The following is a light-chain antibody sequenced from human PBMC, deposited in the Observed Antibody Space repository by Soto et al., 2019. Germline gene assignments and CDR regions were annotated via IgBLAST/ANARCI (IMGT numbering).Light chain of an antibody. CDR2: GAS. J-gene: IGKJ3*01. Sequence: EIVLTQSPGTLSLSPGERATLSCRASQSVSSSYLAWYQQKPGQAPRLLIYGASSRATGIPDRFSGSGSGTDFTLTISRLEPEDFAVYYCQQYGSSFLTFCPGTKVDIK. CDR1: QSVSSSY. V-gene: IGKV3-20*01. CDR3: QQYGSSFLT.